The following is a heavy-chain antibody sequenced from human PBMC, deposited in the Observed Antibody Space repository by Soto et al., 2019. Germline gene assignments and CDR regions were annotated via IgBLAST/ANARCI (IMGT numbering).Heavy chain of an antibody. CDR1: GGSFSGYY. CDR2: INHSGST. Sequence: SETLSLTCAVYGGSFSGYYWSWIRQPPGKGLEWIGEINHSGSTNYNPSLKSRVTISVDTSKNQFSLKLSSVTAADTAVYYCAREHGVLRYFDLYYFDYWGQGTLVTVS. V-gene: IGHV4-34*01. D-gene: IGHD3-9*01. CDR3: AREHGVLRYFDLYYFDY. J-gene: IGHJ4*02.